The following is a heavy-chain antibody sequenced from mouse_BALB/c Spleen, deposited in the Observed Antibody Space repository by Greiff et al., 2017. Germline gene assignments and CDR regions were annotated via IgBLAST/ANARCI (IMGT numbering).Heavy chain of an antibody. D-gene: IGHD1-2*01. CDR1: GYTFTSYW. CDR3: ANFPITTASFAY. J-gene: IGHJ3*01. V-gene: IGHV1-7*01. CDR2: INPSTGYT. Sequence: VQLQQSGAELAKPGASVKMSCKASGYTFTSYWMHWVKQRPGQGLEWIGYINPSTGYTEYNQKFKDKATLTADKSSSTAYMQLSSLTSEDSAVYYCANFPITTASFAYWGQGTLVTVSA.